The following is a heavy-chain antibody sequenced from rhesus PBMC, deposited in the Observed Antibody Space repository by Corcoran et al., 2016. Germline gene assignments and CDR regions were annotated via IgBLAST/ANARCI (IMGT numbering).Heavy chain of an antibody. CDR1: GYSFTIFW. CDR3: AKGYSGYKTHFDY. V-gene: IGHV5-20*02. J-gene: IGHJ4*01. Sequence: EVQLVQSGAEVKRPGESLKISCKTSGYSFTIFWIIWVPQMPEKGLDWMGAIYPSDSDTRSSPSFQGQVTISADKSISTAYLQWSSLKASDTATYYCAKGYSGYKTHFDYWGQGVLVTVSS. CDR2: IYPSDSDT. D-gene: IGHD5-24*01.